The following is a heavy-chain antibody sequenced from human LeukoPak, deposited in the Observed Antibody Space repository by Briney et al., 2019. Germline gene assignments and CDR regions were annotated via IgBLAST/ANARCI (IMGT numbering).Heavy chain of an antibody. CDR2: INHSGST. V-gene: IGHV4-34*01. CDR1: GGSFSGYY. D-gene: IGHD5-24*01. J-gene: IGHJ4*02. Sequence: SETLSLTCVVYGGSFSGYYWSWIRQPPEEGLEWIGEINHSGSTNYNPSLKSRVIISVDTSKNQFSLKLTSVTAADTAVYYCARSRLHPIIFDYWGQGTLVTVSS. CDR3: ARSRLHPIIFDY.